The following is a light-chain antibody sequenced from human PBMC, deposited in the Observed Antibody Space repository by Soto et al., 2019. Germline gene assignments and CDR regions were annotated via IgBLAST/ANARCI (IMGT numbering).Light chain of an antibody. CDR2: YDS. CDR1: NIGSKS. J-gene: IGLJ2*01. Sequence: SSELTQPPSVSVAPGKTARITCGGTNIGSKSVHWYQQKPGQAPVLVIYYDSDRPSGIPERFSGSNSGNTATLTISRVEAGDEADYYCQVWDSSSDHPHVVFGGGTKVTVL. V-gene: IGLV3-21*04. CDR3: QVWDSSSDHPHVV.